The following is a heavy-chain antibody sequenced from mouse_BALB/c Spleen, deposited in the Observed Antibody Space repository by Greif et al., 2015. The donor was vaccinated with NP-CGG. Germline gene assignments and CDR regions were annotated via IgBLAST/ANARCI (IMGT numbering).Heavy chain of an antibody. D-gene: IGHD2-3*01. CDR3: ARDGPFDY. CDR2: ISSGGSYT. Sequence: EVQGVESGGGLVKPGGSLKLSCAASGFTFSSYAMSWVRQTPGKRLEWVATISSGGSYTYYPDSVKGRFTISRDNAKNTLYLQMSSLRSEDTAMYYCARDGPFDYWGQGTTLTVSS. V-gene: IGHV5-9-3*01. CDR1: GFTFSSYA. J-gene: IGHJ2*01.